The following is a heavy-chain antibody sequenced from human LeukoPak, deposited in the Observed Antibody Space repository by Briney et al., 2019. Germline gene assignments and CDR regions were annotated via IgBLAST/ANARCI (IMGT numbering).Heavy chain of an antibody. D-gene: IGHD3-22*01. CDR2: INPSGGST. V-gene: IGHV1-46*01. J-gene: IGHJ4*02. CDR1: GYTFTSYY. CDR3: ARTPDHYDSSGYYPFGY. Sequence: ASVKVSCKASGYTFTSYYMHWVRQAPGQGLEWMGIINPSGGSTSYAQKFQGRVTMTRDTSTSTVYMELSSLRSEDTAVYYCARTPDHYDSSGYYPFGYWGQGTLVTVSS.